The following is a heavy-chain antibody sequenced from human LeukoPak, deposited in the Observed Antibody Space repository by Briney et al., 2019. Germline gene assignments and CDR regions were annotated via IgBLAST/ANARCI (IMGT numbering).Heavy chain of an antibody. CDR1: GGSISSGDYY. J-gene: IGHJ4*02. D-gene: IGHD2-15*01. Sequence: SETLSLTCTVSGGSISSGDYYWSWIRQPPGKGLEWIGSIFYSGSTYYNPSLKSRVTISVDTSKNQFSLKLSSVTAADTAVYYRARGARMNDYWGQGTVVTVSS. CDR2: IFYSGST. CDR3: ARGARMNDY. V-gene: IGHV4-30-4*01.